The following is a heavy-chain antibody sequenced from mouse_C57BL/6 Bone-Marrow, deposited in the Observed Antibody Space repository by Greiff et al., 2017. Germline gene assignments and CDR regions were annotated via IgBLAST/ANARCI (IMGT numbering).Heavy chain of an antibody. V-gene: IGHV5-9*01. CDR2: ISGGGGNT. D-gene: IGHD6-1*01. CDR3: SKKITAVLATKYLDV. CDR1: GFTFSSYT. J-gene: IGHJ1*01. Sequence: EVKLLQSGGGLVKPGGSLKLSCAASGFTFSSYTMTWVRQTPGKRLQWVAAISGGGGNTYYPASVKGRSTIPRANDKNILYLQMSSLRSEDTPLSTWSKKITAVLATKYLDVWGAETTVTVSS.